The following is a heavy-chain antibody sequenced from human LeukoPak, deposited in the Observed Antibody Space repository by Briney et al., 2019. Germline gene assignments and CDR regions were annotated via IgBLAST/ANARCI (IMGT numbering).Heavy chain of an antibody. J-gene: IGHJ4*02. CDR2: ISGGTT. V-gene: IGHV3-49*03. CDR3: SRGSGWLSVY. D-gene: IGHD6-19*01. Sequence: GSLRLSCTASGFTFGDYLMSWFRRAPGKGLEWIGFISGGTTEYAASVKGRFTISRDDSTSIAYLQMNSLTTEDTAVYYCSRGSGWLSVYWGQGTLVTVSS. CDR1: GFTFGDYL.